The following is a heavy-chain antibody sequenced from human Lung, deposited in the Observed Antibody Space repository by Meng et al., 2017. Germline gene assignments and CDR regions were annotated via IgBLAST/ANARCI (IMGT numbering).Heavy chain of an antibody. Sequence: HVHLQLAGPRLLTPSETPSLTCVVSGGSFSDYSWRWIRQPPGKGLEWIGEINHSGSTNYNPSLESRATISVDTSQNNLSLKLSSVTAADSAVYYCARGPTTMAHDFDYWGQGTLVTVSS. V-gene: IGHV4-34*01. J-gene: IGHJ4*02. D-gene: IGHD4-11*01. CDR1: GGSFSDYS. CDR2: INHSGST. CDR3: ARGPTTMAHDFDY.